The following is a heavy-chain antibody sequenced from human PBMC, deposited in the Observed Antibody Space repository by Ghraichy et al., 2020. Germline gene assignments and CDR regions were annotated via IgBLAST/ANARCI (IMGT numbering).Heavy chain of an antibody. V-gene: IGHV1-69*06. J-gene: IGHJ4*02. CDR3: ARDPYGDYESPYFDY. Sequence: SVKVSCKASGGTFSSYAISWVRQAPGQGLEWMGGIIPIFGTANYAQKFQGRVTITADKSTSTAYMELSSLRSEDTAVYYCARDPYGDYESPYFDYWGQGTLVTVSS. CDR1: GGTFSSYA. D-gene: IGHD4-17*01. CDR2: IIPIFGTA.